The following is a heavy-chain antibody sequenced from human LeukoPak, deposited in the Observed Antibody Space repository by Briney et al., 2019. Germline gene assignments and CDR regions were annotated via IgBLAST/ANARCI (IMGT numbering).Heavy chain of an antibody. D-gene: IGHD2-2*01. V-gene: IGHV3-23*01. CDR1: GFTFSSYA. CDR3: AKDCSSTSRPTSDY. CDR2: ISGSGGST. Sequence: PGGSLRLSCAASGFTFSSYAMSWVRQAPAKGLEWVSAISGSGGSTYYADSVKGRFTISRDNSKNTLYLQMNHLRAEDTAVYYCAKDCSSTSRPTSDYWGQGTLVTVSS. J-gene: IGHJ4*02.